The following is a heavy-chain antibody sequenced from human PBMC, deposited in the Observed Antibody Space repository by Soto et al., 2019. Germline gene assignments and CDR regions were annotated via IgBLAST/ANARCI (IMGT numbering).Heavy chain of an antibody. J-gene: IGHJ4*02. CDR3: ARGGDTSSWYDLDY. CDR2: MNPATGNT. V-gene: IGHV1-8*01. Sequence: QVQMVQSGAEVKKPGASVKVSCKASGYTFTSFDINWVRQAPGQGLEWMGWMNPATGNTGYAQKFQGRVTMTRNTSINTAYMELSSLRSEDMAVYFCARGGDTSSWYDLDYWGQGALVTVSS. CDR1: GYTFTSFD. D-gene: IGHD6-13*01.